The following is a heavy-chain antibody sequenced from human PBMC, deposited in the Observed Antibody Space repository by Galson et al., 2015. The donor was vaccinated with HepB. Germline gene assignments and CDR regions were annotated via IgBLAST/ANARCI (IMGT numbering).Heavy chain of an antibody. Sequence: SLRLSCAASGFTFSNAWMSWVRQAPGKGLEWVGRIKSNTDGGTTDYAAPVKGRFTISRDDSKNTLYLQMNSLKTEDTAVYYCTRRKVVTAIYTDAFDIWGQGTMVTVSS. J-gene: IGHJ3*02. CDR1: GFTFSNAW. V-gene: IGHV3-15*01. CDR3: TRRKVVTAIYTDAFDI. CDR2: IKSNTDGGTT. D-gene: IGHD2-21*02.